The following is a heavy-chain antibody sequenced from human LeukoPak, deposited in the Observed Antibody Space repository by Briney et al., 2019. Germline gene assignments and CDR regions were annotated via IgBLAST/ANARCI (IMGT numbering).Heavy chain of an antibody. Sequence: PSETLSLTCTVSGGSLYSHYWSWVRQSPEKGLEWIGYIYFSGSINYNPSFKSRVTMSVDTSNNQFSLKLSSVTAADTAVYYCARHSEQWPVFDYWGQGTLVTVPS. D-gene: IGHD6-19*01. V-gene: IGHV4-59*08. CDR1: GGSLYSHY. CDR3: ARHSEQWPVFDY. J-gene: IGHJ4*02. CDR2: IYFSGSI.